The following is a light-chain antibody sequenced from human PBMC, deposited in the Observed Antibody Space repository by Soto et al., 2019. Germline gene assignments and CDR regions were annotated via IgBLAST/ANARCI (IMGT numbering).Light chain of an antibody. CDR2: AAY. V-gene: IGKV1-9*01. J-gene: IGKJ4*01. CDR1: QGISSY. CDR3: QQLTSDPSIT. Sequence: DIQLTQSPSFLSASVGDRVTITCRASQGISSYLAWYQPKPGKAPKLLIYAAYTLQSGVPSRFSGSGSGTELTLTISSLQPEDFATYSCQQLTSDPSITCGGGTKVEI.